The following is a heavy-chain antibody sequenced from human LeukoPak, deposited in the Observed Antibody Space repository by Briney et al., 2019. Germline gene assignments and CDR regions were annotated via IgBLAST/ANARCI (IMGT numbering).Heavy chain of an antibody. D-gene: IGHD6-6*01. J-gene: IGHJ4*02. CDR3: ASGSSSVGY. V-gene: IGHV3-11*01. Sequence: PGGSLRLSCAASGFIFSDYYMSWIRQSPGKGLEWISYISPNGTDIYSIDSVRGRFIISRDNAKNSLYLQMNSLRAEDTAVYYCASGSSSVGYWGRGTLVTVSS. CDR2: ISPNGTDI. CDR1: GFIFSDYY.